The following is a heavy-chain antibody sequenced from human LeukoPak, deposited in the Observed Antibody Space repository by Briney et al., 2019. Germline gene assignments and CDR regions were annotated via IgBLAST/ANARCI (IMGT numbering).Heavy chain of an antibody. J-gene: IGHJ4*02. V-gene: IGHV4-30-4*08. CDR1: GGAISNNGYA. CDR3: AREDAVFDY. CDR2: IYYSGST. Sequence: SETLSLTCTVSGGAISNNGYAWGWIRQSPGKGLEWIGYIYYSGSTYYNPSPKSRVTISVDTSKNQFSLKLSSVTAADTAVYYCAREDAVFDYWGQGTLVTVSS.